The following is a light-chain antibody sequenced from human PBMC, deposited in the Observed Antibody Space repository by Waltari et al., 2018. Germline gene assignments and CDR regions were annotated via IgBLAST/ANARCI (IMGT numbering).Light chain of an antibody. CDR2: WAS. CDR3: QQYYSTPPFT. V-gene: IGKV4-1*01. CDR1: QSLLYNSNNKNY. J-gene: IGKJ3*01. Sequence: DIVLTQSPDSLAVSLGERATINCKSSQSLLYNSNNKNYLAWYQQKPGQPPKLFIYWASTRESGVPDRFSGSGSGTEFTLTISSLQAEDAAVYYCQQYYSTPPFTFGPGTKVEIK.